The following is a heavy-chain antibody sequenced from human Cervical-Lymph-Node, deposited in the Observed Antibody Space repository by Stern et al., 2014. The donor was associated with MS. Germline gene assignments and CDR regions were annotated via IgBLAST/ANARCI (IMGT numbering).Heavy chain of an antibody. CDR2: ISSSSSYI. CDR1: GITFSTYS. Sequence: VQLVQSGGGLVKPGGSLRLSCAASGITFSTYSMNWVRQAPGKGLEWVSSISSSSSYIPYAASVKGRFTISRDNARNSLYLQMNSLRAEDTAVYYCARDREPNQSCWYFDLWGRGTLVTVSS. V-gene: IGHV3-21*01. D-gene: IGHD1-26*01. J-gene: IGHJ2*01. CDR3: ARDREPNQSCWYFDL.